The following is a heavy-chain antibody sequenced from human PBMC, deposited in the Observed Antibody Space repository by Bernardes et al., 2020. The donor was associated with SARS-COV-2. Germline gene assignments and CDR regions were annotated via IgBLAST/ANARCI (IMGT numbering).Heavy chain of an antibody. V-gene: IGHV3-64D*06. CDR2: ISSNGGST. Sequence: RGSLRLSCSASGFTLSSYAMHWVRQAPGKGLEYVSAISSNGGSTYYVDSVKGRFTISRDNSKNTLYLQVSSLRAEDTAVYYCVKDLGELELLDYWGQGTLVTVSS. CDR1: GFTLSSYA. CDR3: VKDLGELELLDY. D-gene: IGHD1-7*01. J-gene: IGHJ4*02.